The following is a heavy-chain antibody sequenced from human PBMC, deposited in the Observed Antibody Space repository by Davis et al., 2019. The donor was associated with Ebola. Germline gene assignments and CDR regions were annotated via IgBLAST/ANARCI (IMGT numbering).Heavy chain of an antibody. Sequence: GESLKISCAASGFTVSSNYMNWVRQAPGKGLEWVSSISSSSSYIYYADSVKGRFTVSRDNAKNSLYLQMNSLRAEDTAVYYCARDGWGTAMVVPYYYYGMDVWGQGTTVTVSS. V-gene: IGHV3-21*01. J-gene: IGHJ6*02. D-gene: IGHD5-18*01. CDR1: GFTVSSNY. CDR2: ISSSSSYI. CDR3: ARDGWGTAMVVPYYYYGMDV.